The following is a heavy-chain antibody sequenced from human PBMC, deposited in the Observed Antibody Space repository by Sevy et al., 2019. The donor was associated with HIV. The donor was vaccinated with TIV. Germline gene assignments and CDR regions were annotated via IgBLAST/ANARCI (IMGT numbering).Heavy chain of an antibody. Sequence: GGSLRLSCSTSGFNLSDYAMSWVRQSPGKGLEWVGFMRSKAFAATTEDTASVKRRFTTSTEDSEASAHLQMNSMRAEDTGVYYCFRSGRIGYTAMDPDYWGQGTLVTVSS. D-gene: IGHD5-18*01. CDR3: FRSGRIGYTAMDPDY. J-gene: IGHJ4*02. V-gene: IGHV3-49*04. CDR2: MRSKAFAATT. CDR1: GFNLSDYA.